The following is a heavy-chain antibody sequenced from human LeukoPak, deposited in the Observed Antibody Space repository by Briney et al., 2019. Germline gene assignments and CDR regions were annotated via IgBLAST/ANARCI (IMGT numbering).Heavy chain of an antibody. CDR2: IWYDGSNK. CDR1: GFTFSSYG. V-gene: IGHV3-33*01. CDR3: ARDGYYGSGSYDY. D-gene: IGHD3-10*01. Sequence: PGGSLTLSCAASGFTFSSYGMHWVRQAPGKVLEWVAVIWYDGSNKYYADSVKGRFTISRDNSKHTLYLQMDSLRAEDTAVYYCARDGYYGSGSYDYWGQGTLVTVSS. J-gene: IGHJ4*02.